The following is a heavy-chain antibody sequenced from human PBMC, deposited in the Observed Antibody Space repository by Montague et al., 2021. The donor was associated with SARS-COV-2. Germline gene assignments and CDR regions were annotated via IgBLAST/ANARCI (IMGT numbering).Heavy chain of an antibody. J-gene: IGHJ5*02. CDR2: IYNSGTT. CDR1: GDSISSGGYC. Sequence: TLSLTCTVSGDSISSGGYCWNWIRQYPGKGLEWIGYIYNSGTTSYSPSLRSRATISIDTSKNLFSLKLTSVTAADTAVYYCARTVLYSGYDYSWFDPWGQGTPVTVSP. V-gene: IGHV4-31*03. D-gene: IGHD5-12*01. CDR3: ARTVLYSGYDYSWFDP.